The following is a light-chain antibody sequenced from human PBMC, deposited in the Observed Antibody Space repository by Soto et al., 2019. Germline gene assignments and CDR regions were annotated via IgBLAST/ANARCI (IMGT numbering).Light chain of an antibody. Sequence: SYVLTQPPSVSVAPGKTARITCGENNIGSLSVHWYQQKPGQAPVLVIYYDSDRPSGIPERFSGSNSGNTATLTISRVEAGDEADYYCQVWDSSGDVVFGGGTKLTVL. J-gene: IGLJ2*01. CDR3: QVWDSSGDVV. CDR1: NIGSLS. CDR2: YDS. V-gene: IGLV3-21*04.